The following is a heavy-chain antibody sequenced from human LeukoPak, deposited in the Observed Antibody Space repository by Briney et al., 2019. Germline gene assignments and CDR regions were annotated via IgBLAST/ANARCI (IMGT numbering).Heavy chain of an antibody. CDR3: ARVVRYCSSTSCPGGLRY. J-gene: IGHJ4*02. D-gene: IGHD2-2*01. Sequence: GGSLRLSCAASGFTFSSYSMNWVRQAPGKGLEWVSSISSSSSYIYYADSVKGRFTISRDNAKNSLYLQMNSLRSEDTAVYYCARVVRYCSSTSCPGGLRYWGQGTLVTVSS. V-gene: IGHV3-21*04. CDR1: GFTFSSYS. CDR2: ISSSSSYI.